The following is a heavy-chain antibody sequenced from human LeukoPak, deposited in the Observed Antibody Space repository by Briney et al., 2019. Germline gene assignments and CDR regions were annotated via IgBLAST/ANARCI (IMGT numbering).Heavy chain of an antibody. D-gene: IGHD6-13*01. Sequence: ASVKVSCKVSGYTLTELSMHWVRQAPGKGLEWMGRFDPEDGETIYAQKFQGRVTMTEDTSTNTAYMELSSLRSEDTAVYYCATQQLVRFVLRFQHWGEGTLVTVSS. V-gene: IGHV1-24*01. CDR2: FDPEDGET. CDR3: ATQQLVRFVLRFQH. J-gene: IGHJ1*01. CDR1: GYTLTELS.